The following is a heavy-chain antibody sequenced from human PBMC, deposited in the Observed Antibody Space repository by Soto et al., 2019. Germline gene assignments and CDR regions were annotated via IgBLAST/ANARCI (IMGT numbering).Heavy chain of an antibody. CDR1: GGSISSGDYY. CDR2: IYYSGST. D-gene: IGHD3-22*01. CDR3: ARDRTYYYDSSPQGYYYGMDV. Sequence: PSETLSLTCTVSGGSISSGDYYWSWIRQPPGKGIERFGYIYYSGSTYYNPSLKSRVTISVDTSKNHFSLMLSSVTAADTAVYYCARDRTYYYDSSPQGYYYGMDVWGQGTTVTVSS. J-gene: IGHJ6*02. V-gene: IGHV4-30-4*01.